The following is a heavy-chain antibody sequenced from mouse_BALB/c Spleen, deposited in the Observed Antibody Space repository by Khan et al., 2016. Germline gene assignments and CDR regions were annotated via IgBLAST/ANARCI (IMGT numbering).Heavy chain of an antibody. V-gene: IGHV14-3*02. CDR1: GFNIKDTY. CDR2: TDPANGNT. D-gene: IGHD1-1*01. J-gene: IGHJ1*01. Sequence: EVQLQESGAELVKPGASVKLSCTASGFNIKDTYMHWVKQRPEQGLEWSGRTDPANGNTKYDPKFQAKATIKADTSSNTAYLQLRSLTSDYTAVYYCANDGSSYWYFDVWGAGTTVTVSS. CDR3: ANDGSSYWYFDV.